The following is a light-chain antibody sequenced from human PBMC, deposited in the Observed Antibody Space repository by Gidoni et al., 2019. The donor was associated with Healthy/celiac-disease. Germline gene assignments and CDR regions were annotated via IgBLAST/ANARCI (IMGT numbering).Light chain of an antibody. CDR1: QSVSSN. V-gene: IGKV3-15*01. CDR2: GAP. J-gene: IGKJ1*01. Sequence: EIVMTQSPATLSVSPGERATISCRASQSVSSNLAWYQQQPGQAPRLLIYGAPTRATGIPAMFSGSWYGTDFTLTISSRQSEDFAVYYCQQYNNWPRGTFGQGTKVEIK. CDR3: QQYNNWPRGT.